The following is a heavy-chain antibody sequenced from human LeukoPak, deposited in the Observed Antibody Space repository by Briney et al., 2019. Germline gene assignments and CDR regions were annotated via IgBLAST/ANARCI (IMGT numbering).Heavy chain of an antibody. CDR1: GFTFSSYS. V-gene: IGHV3-21*01. Sequence: GGSLRLSCAASGFTFSSYSMNWVRQAPRKGLEWVSSISSSSSYIYYADSVKGRFTISRDNAKNSLYLQMNSLRAEDTAVYYCARDDHDFWSGYSDYYGMDVWGQGTTVTVSS. D-gene: IGHD3-3*01. CDR2: ISSSSSYI. CDR3: ARDDHDFWSGYSDYYGMDV. J-gene: IGHJ6*02.